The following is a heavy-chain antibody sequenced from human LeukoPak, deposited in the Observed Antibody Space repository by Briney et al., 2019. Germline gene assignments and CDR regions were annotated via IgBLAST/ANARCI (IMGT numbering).Heavy chain of an antibody. D-gene: IGHD3-22*01. V-gene: IGHV4-34*01. Sequence: SETLSLTCAVYGGSFSGHYWSWIRQPPGKGLEWIGEINHSGSTNYNPSLKSRVTISVDTSKNQFSLKLSSVTAADTAVYYCARAPNYYDSSGYPYFDYWGQGTLVTVSS. CDR3: ARAPNYYDSSGYPYFDY. J-gene: IGHJ4*02. CDR1: GGSFSGHY. CDR2: INHSGST.